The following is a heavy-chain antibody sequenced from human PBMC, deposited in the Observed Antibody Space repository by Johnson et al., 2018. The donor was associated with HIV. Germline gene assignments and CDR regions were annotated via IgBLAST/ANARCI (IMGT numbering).Heavy chain of an antibody. CDR1: GFTFSSYW. Sequence: VQLVESGGGFVQPGGSLRLSCAASGFTFSSYWMSCVRQAPGKGLEWVANIKQDGSVKYYVASVKGRFTISRDNAKNSLYLQMNSLRAEDTAVYYCARAGYGGNYAFDIWGQGTMVTVSS. D-gene: IGHD4-23*01. CDR3: ARAGYGGNYAFDI. CDR2: IKQDGSVK. J-gene: IGHJ3*02. V-gene: IGHV3-7*05.